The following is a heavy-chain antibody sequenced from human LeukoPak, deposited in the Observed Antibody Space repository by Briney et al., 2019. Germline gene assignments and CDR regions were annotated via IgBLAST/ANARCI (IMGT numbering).Heavy chain of an antibody. CDR3: AREEYHCSSTSCYRSNDY. V-gene: IGHV1-2*02. Sequence: ASVKVSCKASGYTFTGYYMHWVRQAPGQGLEWMGWINPNSGGTNYAQKFQGRVTMTRDTSISTAYMELSRLRSDDTAVYYCAREEYHCSSTSCYRSNDYWGQRTLVTVSS. D-gene: IGHD2-2*02. CDR1: GYTFTGYY. J-gene: IGHJ4*02. CDR2: INPNSGGT.